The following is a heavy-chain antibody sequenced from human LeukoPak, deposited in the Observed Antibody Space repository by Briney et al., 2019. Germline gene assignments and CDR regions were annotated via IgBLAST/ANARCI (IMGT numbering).Heavy chain of an antibody. Sequence: PGGSLRLSYAASGLTFSSAWMTWVPQAPGKGLEWLGRIIRKNDGETTHYAASVKGRSTISKDDSKNTVYLEMNSLTSEDTAVYYCSTYIMGFGGDYWGQGTLVTVSS. CDR3: STYIMGFGGDY. J-gene: IGHJ4*02. D-gene: IGHD3-16*01. CDR2: IIRKNDGETT. CDR1: GLTFSSAW. V-gene: IGHV3-15*01.